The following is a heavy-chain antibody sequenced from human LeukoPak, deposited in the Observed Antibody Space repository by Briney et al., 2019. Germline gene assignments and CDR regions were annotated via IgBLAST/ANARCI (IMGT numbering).Heavy chain of an antibody. J-gene: IGHJ4*02. CDR3: GRKTGVTGEAFDC. Sequence: GGSLRPSCAASGFTFSNYWMSWVRQAPGKGLEWVANIKVDGSEKYYLDSVKGRFTISRDNAKNSVYLQMNSLRTEDTAVYYCGRKTGVTGEAFDCWGQGTLVTVSS. V-gene: IGHV3-7*03. CDR1: GFTFSNYW. CDR2: IKVDGSEK. D-gene: IGHD7-27*01.